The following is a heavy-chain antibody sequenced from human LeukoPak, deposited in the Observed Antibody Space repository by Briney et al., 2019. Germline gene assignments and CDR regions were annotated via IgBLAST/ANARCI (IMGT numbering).Heavy chain of an antibody. CDR3: ARRTGSYFGQFDS. J-gene: IGHJ4*02. V-gene: IGHV4-59*01. Sequence: SETLSLTCTVSGDSIRSYYWSWIRQPPGKGLEWIGYIYYSGSANYNPSLKSRITISVDTSKNKFSLRLRSVTAADTAIYYCARRTGSYFGQFDSWGQGTLVTVSS. CDR2: IYYSGSA. D-gene: IGHD3-10*01. CDR1: GDSIRSYY.